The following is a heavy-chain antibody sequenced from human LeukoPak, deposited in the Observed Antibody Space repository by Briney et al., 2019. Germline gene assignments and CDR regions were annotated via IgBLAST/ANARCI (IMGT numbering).Heavy chain of an antibody. D-gene: IGHD3-3*01. CDR3: AREATIFEVVIMDAFDI. CDR2: IYTSGST. J-gene: IGHJ3*02. CDR1: GGSISSGSYY. V-gene: IGHV4-61*02. Sequence: PSETLSLTCTVSGGSISSGSYYWSWIRQPAGKGLEWIGRIYTSGSTNYNPSLKSRVTISVDTSKNQFSLKLSSVTAANTAVYYCAREATIFEVVIMDAFDIWGQGTLVTVSS.